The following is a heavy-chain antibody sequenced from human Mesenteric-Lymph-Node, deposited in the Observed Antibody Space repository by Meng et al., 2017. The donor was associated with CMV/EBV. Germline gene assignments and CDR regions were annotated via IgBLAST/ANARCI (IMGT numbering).Heavy chain of an antibody. D-gene: IGHD2-15*01. J-gene: IGHJ4*02. CDR1: GFTFSSYW. CDR2: IKQDGSEK. CDR3: ARERMRSYLDY. Sequence: GESLKISCAASGFTFSSYWMSWVRPAPGKGREWVANIKQDGSEKYYVDSVKGRFTISRDDSKNTLYLQMNSLRAEDTAVYFCARERMRSYLDYWGQGTLVTVSS. V-gene: IGHV3-7*01.